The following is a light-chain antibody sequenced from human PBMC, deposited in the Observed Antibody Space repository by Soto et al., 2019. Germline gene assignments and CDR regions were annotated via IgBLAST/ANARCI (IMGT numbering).Light chain of an antibody. CDR1: QSVNSN. V-gene: IGKV3-15*01. CDR2: GAS. Sequence: VLTQSPATLSVSPGERATLSCRASQSVNSNLAWYQQKLGQAPRVLIYGASTRATGIPDRFSGSGSGTEFILTISSLQSEDFAVYYCQEYNTWPWTFGQGTNVDIK. CDR3: QEYNTWPWT. J-gene: IGKJ1*01.